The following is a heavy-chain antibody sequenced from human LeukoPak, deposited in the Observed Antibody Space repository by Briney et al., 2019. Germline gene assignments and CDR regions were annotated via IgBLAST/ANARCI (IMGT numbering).Heavy chain of an antibody. D-gene: IGHD3-10*01. J-gene: IGHJ4*02. CDR2: INRDGSTT. V-gene: IGHV3-74*03. CDR3: ARDKKSGESSEIDY. Sequence: GGSLRLSCAASGFTFSNYWGHWVRQAPGKGLVWVSRINRDGSTTKYADSVKGRFTVSRDNAKNTLNLQMNSLRAEDTAVYYCARDKKSGESSEIDYWGQGTLVTVSS. CDR1: GFTFSNYW.